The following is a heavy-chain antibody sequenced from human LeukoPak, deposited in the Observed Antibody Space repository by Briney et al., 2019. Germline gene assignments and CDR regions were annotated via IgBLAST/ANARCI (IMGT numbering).Heavy chain of an antibody. Sequence: GGSLRLSCAASGFTFSSYSMNWVRQAPGKGLEWVSSISSSSYIYYADSVKGRFTISRDNAKNSLYLQMNSLRAEDTAVYYCARDLSGGRQHPGPWGQGTLVTVSS. V-gene: IGHV3-21*01. CDR3: ARDLSGGRQHPGP. D-gene: IGHD2-15*01. CDR2: ISSSSYI. J-gene: IGHJ5*02. CDR1: GFTFSSYS.